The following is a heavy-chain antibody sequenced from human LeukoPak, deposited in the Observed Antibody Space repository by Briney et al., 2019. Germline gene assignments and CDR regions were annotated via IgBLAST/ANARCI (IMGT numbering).Heavy chain of an antibody. CDR3: ARGPRRFLEWLYYYYGMDV. CDR2: MNPNSGNT. D-gene: IGHD3-3*01. CDR1: GYTFTSYG. J-gene: IGHJ6*02. V-gene: IGHV1-8*02. Sequence: VASVKVSCKASGYTFTSYGISWVRQAPGQGLEWMGWMNPNSGNTGYVQKFQGRVTMTRNTSISTAYMELSSLRSEDTAVYYCARGPRRFLEWLYYYYGMDVWGQGTTVTVSS.